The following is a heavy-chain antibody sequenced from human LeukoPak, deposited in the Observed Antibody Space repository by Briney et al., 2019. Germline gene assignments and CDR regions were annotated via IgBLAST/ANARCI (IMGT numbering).Heavy chain of an antibody. CDR3: ARERRDYGDYYYYMDV. V-gene: IGHV1-2*02. Sequence: ASVKVSCKASGYTFTGYYMHWVRQAPGQGLEWMGWINPNSGGTNYAQKFQGRVTMTRDTSISTAYMELSRLRSGDTAVYYCARERRDYGDYYYYMDVWGKGTTVTVSS. D-gene: IGHD4-17*01. CDR2: INPNSGGT. J-gene: IGHJ6*03. CDR1: GYTFTGYY.